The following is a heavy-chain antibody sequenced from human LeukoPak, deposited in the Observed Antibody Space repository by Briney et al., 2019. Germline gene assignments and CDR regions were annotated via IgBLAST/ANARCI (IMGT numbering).Heavy chain of an antibody. Sequence: HGESLKISCKDSGNNFANFWIGWVRQLPGKGLEWMGIIHPTDSETLYSPSFQGQVTISVDRSINTAYLQWSSLKASDTAMYYCARRAYSGSGSSDYWGQGTQVTVSS. CDR1: GNNFANFW. CDR3: ARRAYSGSGSSDY. V-gene: IGHV5-51*01. D-gene: IGHD3-10*01. CDR2: IHPTDSET. J-gene: IGHJ4*02.